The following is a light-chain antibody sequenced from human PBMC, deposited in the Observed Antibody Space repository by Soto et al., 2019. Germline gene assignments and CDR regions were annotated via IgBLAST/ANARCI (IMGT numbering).Light chain of an antibody. CDR1: QTISSW. V-gene: IGKV1-5*03. CDR2: RAS. CDR3: QHYYSYSVA. Sequence: DIQMTQSPSTLSGSVGDRVTITCRASQTISSWLAWYQQKPGQAPKLLIYRASTLESGVPSRFSGSGSGTEFTLTISSLQPDDFATYYCQHYYSYSVAFGQGTKVDIK. J-gene: IGKJ1*01.